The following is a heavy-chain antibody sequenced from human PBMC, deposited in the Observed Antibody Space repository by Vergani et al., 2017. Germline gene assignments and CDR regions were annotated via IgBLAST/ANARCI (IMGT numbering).Heavy chain of an antibody. Sequence: QVHLVQSGAEVKKPGSSVKVSCSLSGGDFRSSAFAWVRQAPGHGLQWVGGIIPVFATPHYARQFQDRVTITADESTSTAYMELSSLRSEDTAVYYCARSNSGSYYGGDYYYYGMDVWGQGTTVTVSS. D-gene: IGHD1-26*01. J-gene: IGHJ6*02. CDR1: GGDFRSSA. CDR2: IIPVFATP. V-gene: IGHV1-69*12. CDR3: ARSNSGSYYGGDYYYYGMDV.